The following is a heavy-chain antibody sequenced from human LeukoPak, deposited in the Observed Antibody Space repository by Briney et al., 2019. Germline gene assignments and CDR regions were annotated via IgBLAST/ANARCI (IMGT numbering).Heavy chain of an antibody. CDR3: AKDPREGGSYSGGTPDY. D-gene: IGHD3-10*01. CDR1: GFTFDDYA. CDR2: IRYDGSNK. V-gene: IGHV3-30*02. J-gene: IGHJ4*02. Sequence: PGGSLRLSCAASGFTFDDYAMHWVRQAPGKGLEWVAFIRYDGSNKYYADSVKGRFTISRDNSKNTLYLQMNSLRAEDTAVYYCAKDPREGGSYSGGTPDYWGQGTLVTVSS.